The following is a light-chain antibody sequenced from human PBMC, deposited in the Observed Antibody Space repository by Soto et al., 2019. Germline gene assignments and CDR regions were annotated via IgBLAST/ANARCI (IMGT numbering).Light chain of an antibody. CDR3: QQYGDSVHT. CDR1: QSVSSY. Sequence: EIVLTQSPATLSLSPGERATLSCRASQSVSSYLAWYQQKPGQAPRLLIYDASNRATGIPARFSGSGSGTDFTLTISRLEPEDFAVYYCQQYGDSVHTFGGGTKVDIK. J-gene: IGKJ4*01. CDR2: DAS. V-gene: IGKV3-11*01.